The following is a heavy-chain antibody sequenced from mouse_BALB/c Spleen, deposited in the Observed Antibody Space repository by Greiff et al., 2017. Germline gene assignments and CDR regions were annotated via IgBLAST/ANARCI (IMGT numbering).Heavy chain of an antibody. Sequence: QVQLKQSGPDLVAPSQSLSITCTVSGFSLTSYGVHWVRQPPGKGLEWLVVIWSDGSTTYNSALKSRLSISKDNSKSQVFLKMNSLQTDDTAMYYCARHGYDYYAMDYWGQGTSVTVSS. CDR2: IWSDGST. CDR1: GFSLTSYG. CDR3: ARHGYDYYAMDY. V-gene: IGHV2-6-2*01. D-gene: IGHD2-2*01. J-gene: IGHJ4*01.